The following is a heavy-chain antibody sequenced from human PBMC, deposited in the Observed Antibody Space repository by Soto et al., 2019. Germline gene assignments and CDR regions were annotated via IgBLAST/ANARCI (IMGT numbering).Heavy chain of an antibody. D-gene: IGHD5-12*01. CDR1: GYTFTIYG. CDR2: ISPDNGNT. CDR3: ARALGYSGYAGMDV. V-gene: IGHV1-18*01. Sequence: QVQLVQSGGEVKKPGASVKVSCKASGYTFTIYGINWVRQAPGQGLEWMGWISPDNGNTNYAQRLQGRVTMTTVTSSSTAYMELRSLRSDDTAVYYCARALGYSGYAGMDVWGQGITVTVSS. J-gene: IGHJ6*02.